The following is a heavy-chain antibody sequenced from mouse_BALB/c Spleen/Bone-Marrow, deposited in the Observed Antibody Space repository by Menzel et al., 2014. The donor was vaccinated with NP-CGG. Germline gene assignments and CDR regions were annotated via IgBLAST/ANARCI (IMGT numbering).Heavy chain of an antibody. CDR3: ARSRGNYLYYAMDY. D-gene: IGHD2-1*01. J-gene: IGHJ4*01. CDR1: GFTFSSFG. V-gene: IGHV5-17*02. CDR2: ISSGSSTI. Sequence: EVQRVESGGGLVQPGGSRKLSCAASGFTFSSFGMHWVRQAPEKGLEWVAYISSGSSTIYYADTVKGRFTISRDNPKNTLFLQMTSLRSEGTAMYYCARSRGNYLYYAMDYWGQGTSVTVSS.